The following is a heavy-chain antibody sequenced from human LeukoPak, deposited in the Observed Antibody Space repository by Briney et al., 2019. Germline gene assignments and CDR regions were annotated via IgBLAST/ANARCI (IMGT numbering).Heavy chain of an antibody. CDR2: TRNKANSYTT. Sequence: GGSLRLSCAASGFTFSDHYMDGVRQAPGKGLEWVGRTRNKANSYTTEYAASVKGRFTISRDDSKNSLYLQMNSLKTEDTAVCYCARTSQSYYDSSGYYYDAFDIWGQGTMVTVSS. CDR3: ARTSQSYYDSSGYYYDAFDI. V-gene: IGHV3-72*01. J-gene: IGHJ3*02. D-gene: IGHD3-22*01. CDR1: GFTFSDHY.